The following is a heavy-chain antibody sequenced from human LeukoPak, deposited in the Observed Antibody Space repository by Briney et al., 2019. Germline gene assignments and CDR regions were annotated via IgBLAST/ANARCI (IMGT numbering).Heavy chain of an antibody. CDR2: ISGSGGST. D-gene: IGHD4-17*01. CDR3: AKDSSVKSRAIFDY. Sequence: GGSLRLSCAASGFTFTSYAISWVRQAPGTGLEWVSSISGSGGSTYYADSVKGRFTISRDNSKSTVYLQMNSLRAEDTAVYYCAKDSSVKSRAIFDYWGQGTLVTVSS. CDR1: GFTFTSYA. V-gene: IGHV3-23*01. J-gene: IGHJ4*02.